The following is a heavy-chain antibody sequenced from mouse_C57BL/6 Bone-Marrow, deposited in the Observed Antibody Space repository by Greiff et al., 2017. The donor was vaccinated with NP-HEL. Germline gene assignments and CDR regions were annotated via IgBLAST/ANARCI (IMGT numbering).Heavy chain of an antibody. V-gene: IGHV1-82*01. Sequence: VQLQQSGPELVQPGASVKISCKASGYAFSSSWMNWVKQRPGKGLEWIGRIYPGAGDTNYNGKLKGRATLTADKASSTAYMQISSLTAEDSAVYFCARSGHSAQATDYWGQGATLTVSS. CDR2: IYPGAGDT. CDR1: GYAFSSSW. D-gene: IGHD3-2*02. CDR3: ARSGHSAQATDY. J-gene: IGHJ2*01.